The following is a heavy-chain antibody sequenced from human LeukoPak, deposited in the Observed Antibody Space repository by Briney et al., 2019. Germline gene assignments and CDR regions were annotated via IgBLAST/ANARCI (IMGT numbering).Heavy chain of an antibody. CDR2: IYTSGST. CDR1: GGSISSYY. CDR3: ARDRGYSSSLYYFDY. D-gene: IGHD6-13*01. J-gene: IGHJ4*02. V-gene: IGHV4-4*07. Sequence: SEALSLTCTVSGGSISSYYWSWIRQPAGKGLEWIGRIYTSGSTNYNPSLKSRVTTSVDTSKNQFSLKLSSVTAADTAVYYCARDRGYSSSLYYFDYWGQGTLVTVSS.